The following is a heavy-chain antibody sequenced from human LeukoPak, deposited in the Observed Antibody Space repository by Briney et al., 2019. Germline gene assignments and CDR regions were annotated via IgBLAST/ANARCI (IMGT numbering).Heavy chain of an antibody. J-gene: IGHJ4*02. CDR1: GFTFSSYA. Sequence: GGSLRLSCAASGFTFSSYAMHWVRQAPGKGLEWVAVISYDGSNKYYADSVKGRFTISRDNAKNSLYLQMNSLRAEDTAVYYCARENVPYDYVWGSYRYLMGPPDYWGQGTLVTVSS. V-gene: IGHV3-30*04. D-gene: IGHD3-16*02. CDR3: ARENVPYDYVWGSYRYLMGPPDY. CDR2: ISYDGSNK.